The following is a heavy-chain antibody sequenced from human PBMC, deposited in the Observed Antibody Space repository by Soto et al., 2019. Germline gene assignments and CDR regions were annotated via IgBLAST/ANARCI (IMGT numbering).Heavy chain of an antibody. CDR1: GYSFTSYW. Sequence: GESLKISCKGSGYSFTSYWIGWVRQMPGKGLEWMGIIYPGDSDTRYSPSFQGQVTISADRSISTAYLQWSSLKASDTAMYYCARQSIFNYYCYYMDVWGKGTTVTVSS. CDR3: ARQSIFNYYCYYMDV. D-gene: IGHD3-3*01. J-gene: IGHJ6*03. CDR2: IYPGDSDT. V-gene: IGHV5-51*01.